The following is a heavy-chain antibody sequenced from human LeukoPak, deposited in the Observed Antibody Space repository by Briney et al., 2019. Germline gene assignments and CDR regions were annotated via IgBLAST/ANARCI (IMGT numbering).Heavy chain of an antibody. J-gene: IGHJ4*02. CDR2: IYSGGST. V-gene: IGHV3-66*01. CDR3: ARDKNGWRYFDY. Sequence: GGSLRLSCAASGFTVSSNYMSWVRQAPGKGLEWVSVIYSGGSTYYADSVKGRFTISRNNSKNTLYLQMNSLRAEDTAVYYCARDKNGWRYFDYWGLGTLVTVSS. CDR1: GFTVSSNY. D-gene: IGHD5-24*01.